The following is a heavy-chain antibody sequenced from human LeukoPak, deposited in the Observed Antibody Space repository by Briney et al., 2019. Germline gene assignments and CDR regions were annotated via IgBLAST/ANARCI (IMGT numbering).Heavy chain of an antibody. D-gene: IGHD5-24*01. V-gene: IGHV3-48*04. CDR2: ISSSSSTT. Sequence: PGGSLRLSCAASGFTFSSYSMNWVRQAPGKGLEWVSYISSSSSTTQYADSVKGRFTISRDNAKKSLYLQMNSLRAEDTAVYYCARDVGPGGGYRLAFDIWGHGTMVTVSS. CDR3: ARDVGPGGGYRLAFDI. CDR1: GFTFSSYS. J-gene: IGHJ3*02.